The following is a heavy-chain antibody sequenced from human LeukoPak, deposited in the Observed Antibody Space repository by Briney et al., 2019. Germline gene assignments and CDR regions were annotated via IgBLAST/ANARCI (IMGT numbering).Heavy chain of an antibody. D-gene: IGHD2-2*01. V-gene: IGHV3-30*02. J-gene: IGHJ4*02. CDR3: AKDRALYCGSTSCSLPVDY. Sequence: GGSLRLSCAASGFTFSSYGMHWVRQAPGKGLEWAAFMRYDGSSKYYADSVKGRFTISRDNSKNTLYLQMNSLRAEDTAVYYCAKDRALYCGSTSCSLPVDYWGQGTLVTVSS. CDR2: MRYDGSSK. CDR1: GFTFSSYG.